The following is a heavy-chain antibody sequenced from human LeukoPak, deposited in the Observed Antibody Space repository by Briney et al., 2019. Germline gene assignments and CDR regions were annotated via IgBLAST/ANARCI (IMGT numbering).Heavy chain of an antibody. J-gene: IGHJ4*02. Sequence: EASVKVSCKASGYTFTSYGISWVRQAPGQGLEWMGWINPNSSATNYAQKFQGRVTMTRDPSISTAYMELSRLRSDDTAIYYCARAAPSRPFDYWGQGTLVTVSS. CDR3: ARAAPSRPFDY. D-gene: IGHD6-13*01. CDR1: GYTFTSYG. CDR2: INPNSSAT. V-gene: IGHV1-2*02.